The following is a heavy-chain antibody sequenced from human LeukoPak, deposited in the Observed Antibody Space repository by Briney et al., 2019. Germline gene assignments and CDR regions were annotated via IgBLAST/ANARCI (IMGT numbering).Heavy chain of an antibody. CDR1: GFTFSSYW. D-gene: IGHD3-10*01. V-gene: IGHV3-7*01. J-gene: IGHJ6*03. CDR2: IKQDGSEK. CDR3: ARDQPIYFGDIEYYYYMDV. Sequence: GGSLRLSCAASGFTFSSYWMSWVRQAPGKGLEWVANIKQDGSEKYYVDSVKGRFTISRDNAKNSLYLQMNSLRAEDTAVYYCARDQPIYFGDIEYYYYMDVWGKGTTVTVSS.